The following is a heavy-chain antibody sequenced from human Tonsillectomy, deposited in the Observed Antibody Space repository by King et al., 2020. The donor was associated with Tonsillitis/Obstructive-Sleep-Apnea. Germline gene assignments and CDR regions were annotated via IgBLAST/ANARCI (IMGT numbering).Heavy chain of an antibody. CDR1: GGSITSGSYY. Sequence: VQLQESGPGLVKPSQTLSLTCTVSGGSITSGSYYWSWIRQHPGKGLEWIGYIYYSGSTYYNPSLKSRVTISVDTSKNQFSLKLTSVTAADTAAADTAVYYCARDPLSWYFGLWGRGTLVTVSS. CDR2: IYYSGST. V-gene: IGHV4-31*03. J-gene: IGHJ2*01. CDR3: ARDPLSWYFGL.